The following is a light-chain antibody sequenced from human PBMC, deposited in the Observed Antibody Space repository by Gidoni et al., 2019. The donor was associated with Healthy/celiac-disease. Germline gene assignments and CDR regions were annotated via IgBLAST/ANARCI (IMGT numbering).Light chain of an antibody. V-gene: IGLV2-14*03. CDR2: DVS. Sequence: QSARTQPASVSGSPGQSITISCTGTSSDVVGYNYVSWYQQHPGKAPKLMIYDVSKRPSGVSNRFSGSKSGNTPSLTISGLQAEDEADYYCSSYTSSSTFYVFGTGTKVTVL. CDR1: SSDVVGYNY. J-gene: IGLJ1*01. CDR3: SSYTSSSTFYV.